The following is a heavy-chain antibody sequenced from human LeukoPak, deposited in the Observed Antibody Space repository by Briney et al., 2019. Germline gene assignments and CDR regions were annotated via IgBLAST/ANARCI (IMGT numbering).Heavy chain of an antibody. Sequence: SETLSLTCTVYGVTISSYYWSWIRQPAGKGLEWIGRNYTSGSTNYNPSLKSRVTMSVDTSKNQFSLKLSSVTAADTAVYYCARDKIAAAAPFDYWGQGTLVTVSS. CDR3: ARDKIAAAAPFDY. CDR1: GVTISSYY. CDR2: NYTSGST. J-gene: IGHJ4*02. D-gene: IGHD6-13*01. V-gene: IGHV4-4*07.